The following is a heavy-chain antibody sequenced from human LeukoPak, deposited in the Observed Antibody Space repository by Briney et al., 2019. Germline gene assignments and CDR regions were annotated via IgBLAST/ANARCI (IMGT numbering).Heavy chain of an antibody. J-gene: IGHJ5*02. Sequence: ASVKVSCKASGYTFTDYYMHWVRQAPGQGLEWMGWINPNSGGTNYAQKFQGRVTMTRDTSISTAYMELSRLRSDDTAVYYCARGSVLSKYSATNWFDPWGQGTLVTVSS. CDR1: GYTFTDYY. D-gene: IGHD2-15*01. V-gene: IGHV1-2*02. CDR3: ARGSVLSKYSATNWFDP. CDR2: INPNSGGT.